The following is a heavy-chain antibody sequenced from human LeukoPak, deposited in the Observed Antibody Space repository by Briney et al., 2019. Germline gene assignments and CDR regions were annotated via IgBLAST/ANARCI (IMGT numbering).Heavy chain of an antibody. CDR1: GGSLSSGDHH. Sequence: SETLSLTCTVSGGSLSSGDHHWTWIRQPPGKGLEWIGFIYYNGNTYYNSSLKSRVTISSDTSKNQFSLKLSYVTAADTAVYYCVRGYSGFDWGQGALVTVSS. D-gene: IGHD5-12*01. J-gene: IGHJ4*02. V-gene: IGHV4-30-4*01. CDR3: VRGYSGFD. CDR2: IYYNGNT.